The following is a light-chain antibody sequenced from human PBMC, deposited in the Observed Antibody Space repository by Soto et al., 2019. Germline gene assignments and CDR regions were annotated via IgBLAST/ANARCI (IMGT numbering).Light chain of an antibody. CDR3: SSWDDRLASRV. Sequence: QSVLAQPPSASVAPGQKVTISCSGSSSNIAKNHVYWYQQLSGAAPKLLIYKNNQRPSGVPDRFSGSKSGTSASLAISGLRSEDEAAYYCSSWDDRLASRVFGGGTKVTVL. V-gene: IGLV1-47*01. CDR2: KNN. J-gene: IGLJ3*02. CDR1: SSNIAKNH.